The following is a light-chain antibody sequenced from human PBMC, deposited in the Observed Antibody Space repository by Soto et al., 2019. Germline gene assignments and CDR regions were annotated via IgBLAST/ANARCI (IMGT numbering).Light chain of an antibody. CDR3: QQYDNLPLT. J-gene: IGKJ4*01. CDR2: DAS. CDR1: QDIKNY. V-gene: IGKV1-33*01. Sequence: DIQMTQSPSSLSASVVYRVTISCQASQDIKNYLNWYQQKSGKAPKLLIYDASDLETGVPSRFSGSGSGTDFTFTINSLQPEDIATYYCQQYDNLPLTFGGGTKVDIK.